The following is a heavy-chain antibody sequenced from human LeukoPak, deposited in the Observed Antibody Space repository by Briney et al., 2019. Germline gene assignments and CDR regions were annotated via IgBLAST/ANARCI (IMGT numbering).Heavy chain of an antibody. D-gene: IGHD3-22*01. Sequence: GGSLRLSCAASGFSFRSYTMNWVRQAPGKGLEWVSFISSGSSDIYYSDSLKGRFTISRDDAKNSLYLQMNSLRAEGTAVYYCARDGLGYYDTRGAFDIWGQGTMVTVSS. CDR2: ISSGSSDI. J-gene: IGHJ3*02. V-gene: IGHV3-21*01. CDR1: GFSFRSYT. CDR3: ARDGLGYYDTRGAFDI.